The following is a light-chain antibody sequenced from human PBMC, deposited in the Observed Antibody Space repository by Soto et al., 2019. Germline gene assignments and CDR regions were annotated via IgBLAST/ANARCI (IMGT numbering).Light chain of an antibody. J-gene: IGLJ1*01. Sequence: QSVLTQPASVSGSPGQSITISCTGTSSDVGSYDLVSWYQQHPGKAPRLMIYDVINRPSGVSNRFSGSKSGNTASLTISGLQAEDEADYYCCSYAGSRTYVFGTGTKVTVL. CDR1: SSDVGSYDL. V-gene: IGLV2-23*02. CDR2: DVI. CDR3: CSYAGSRTYV.